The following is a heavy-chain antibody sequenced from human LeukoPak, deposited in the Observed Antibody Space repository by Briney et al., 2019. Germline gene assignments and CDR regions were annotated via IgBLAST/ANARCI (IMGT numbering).Heavy chain of an antibody. J-gene: IGHJ5*02. D-gene: IGHD5-12*01. CDR2: IDYTRST. V-gene: IGHV4-31*03. CDR3: ARVETSGYDYPNWFDP. CDR1: TGSISSIGYY. Sequence: PSQTLSLTCTVSTGSISSIGYYCNWPRHHPVKGLEWIGYIDYTRSTHNNPSLKSRVTISVDTSKKQFSLKLSSVTAAGTAVYYCARVETSGYDYPNWFDPWGQGTLVTVSS.